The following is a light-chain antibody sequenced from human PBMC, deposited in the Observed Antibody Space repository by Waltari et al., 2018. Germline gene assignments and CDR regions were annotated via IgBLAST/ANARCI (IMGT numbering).Light chain of an antibody. CDR1: QSISSW. Sequence: DIQMTQSPSTLSASVGDRVTLTCLASQSISSWLAWYQQKPGKAPKLLIYDASSLESGVPSRFSGSGSGTEFTLTISSLQPDDSATYWCQTYNNYGTFGQGTKVEI. V-gene: IGKV1-5*01. CDR3: QTYNNYGT. J-gene: IGKJ1*01. CDR2: DAS.